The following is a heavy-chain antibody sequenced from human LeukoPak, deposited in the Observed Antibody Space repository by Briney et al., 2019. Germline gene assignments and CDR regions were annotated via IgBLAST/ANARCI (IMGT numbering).Heavy chain of an antibody. J-gene: IGHJ6*02. D-gene: IGHD3-16*01. V-gene: IGHV4-34*01. CDR3: ARGYRRTGTALGGYGMDV. CDR2: INHSGST. CDR1: GGSFSGYY. Sequence: SETLSLTCAVYGGSFSGYYWSWIRQPPGKGLEWIGEINHSGSTNYNPSLKSRVTISVDTSKNQFSLKLSSVTAADTAVYYCARGYRRTGTALGGYGMDVWGQGTTVTVSS.